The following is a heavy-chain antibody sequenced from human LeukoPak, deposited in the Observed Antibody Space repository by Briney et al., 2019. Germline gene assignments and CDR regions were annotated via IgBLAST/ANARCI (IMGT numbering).Heavy chain of an antibody. V-gene: IGHV1-8*01. D-gene: IGHD4-17*01. Sequence: ASVKVSCKASGYTFTSYDINWVRQATGQGLEWMGWMNPNSGNTGYAQKFQGRVTISRNTSISTVYMELSSLRSEDTAVYYWARVGTMITVTTLGDWGQGTLVTVS. J-gene: IGHJ4*02. CDR2: MNPNSGNT. CDR1: GYTFTSYD. CDR3: ARVGTMITVTTLGD.